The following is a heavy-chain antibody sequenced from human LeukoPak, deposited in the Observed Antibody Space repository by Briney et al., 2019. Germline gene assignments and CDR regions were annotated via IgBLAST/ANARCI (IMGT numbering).Heavy chain of an antibody. CDR1: GYTFTSYY. CDR3: AKGPRNYQLLTLFAFDY. D-gene: IGHD2-2*01. V-gene: IGHV1-2*02. CDR2: INPKSGGT. Sequence: ASVKVSCKASGYTFTSYYMHWVRQAPGQGLEWMGIINPKSGGTNYAQKFQVRVTMTRDTSISTAYMELTSLRSDDTAVYYCAKGPRNYQLLTLFAFDYWGQGTLVTVSS. J-gene: IGHJ4*02.